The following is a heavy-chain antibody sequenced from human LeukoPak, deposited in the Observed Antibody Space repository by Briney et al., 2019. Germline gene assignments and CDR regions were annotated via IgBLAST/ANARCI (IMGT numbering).Heavy chain of an antibody. CDR1: GYSISSGYY. D-gene: IGHD6-19*01. Sequence: SETLSLTCTVSGYSISSGYYWGWIRRPPGKGLEWIGSIYHSGSTYYNPSLKSRVTISVDTSKNQFSLKLSSVTAADTAVYYCARAPIAVAAIFFDYWGQGTPVTVSS. CDR3: ARAPIAVAAIFFDY. J-gene: IGHJ4*02. V-gene: IGHV4-38-2*02. CDR2: IYHSGST.